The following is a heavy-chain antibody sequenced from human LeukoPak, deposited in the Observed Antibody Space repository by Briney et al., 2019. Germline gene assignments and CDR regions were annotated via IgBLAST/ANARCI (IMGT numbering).Heavy chain of an antibody. D-gene: IGHD6-13*01. CDR1: GFTFSSYA. CDR2: ISGSGDNT. Sequence: GGSLRLSCAASGFTFSSYAMSWVRQAPGKGLEWVSTISGSGDNTFYADSAKGRFTISRDNSKNTLYLQMSSLRAEDTAVYYCAKSATPYSSSWRHYFDYWGQGTLVTVSS. V-gene: IGHV3-23*01. J-gene: IGHJ4*02. CDR3: AKSATPYSSSWRHYFDY.